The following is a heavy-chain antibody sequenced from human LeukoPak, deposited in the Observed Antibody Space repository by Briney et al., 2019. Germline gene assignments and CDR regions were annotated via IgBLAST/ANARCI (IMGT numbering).Heavy chain of an antibody. CDR3: ARETSYGEMFDY. CDR2: ISPGGSTI. CDR1: GFTFSEYY. V-gene: IGHV3-11*04. D-gene: IGHD4-17*01. J-gene: IGHJ4*02. Sequence: GGSLRLSCAASGFTFSEYYMTWIRQAPGKGLEWLSYISPGGSTIYYADSMKGRLTISRDNAKKSLDLQMNSLRAEDTAVYYCARETSYGEMFDYWGQGTLVTVSS.